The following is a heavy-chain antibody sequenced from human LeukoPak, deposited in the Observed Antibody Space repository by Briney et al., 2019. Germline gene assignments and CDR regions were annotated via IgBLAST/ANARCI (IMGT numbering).Heavy chain of an antibody. V-gene: IGHV3-66*01. J-gene: IGHJ4*02. CDR1: GFTVTSNY. CDR3: ARDTAMALDY. CDR2: IYTDGRT. D-gene: IGHD5-18*01. Sequence: PGGSLRLSCAASGFTVTSNYMSWVRQTPGQGRLEWVSVIYTDGRTFYTGSVTGRFTISRDSSKNTLYLQMNSLGAEDTAVYYCARDTAMALDYWGQGTLVTVSS.